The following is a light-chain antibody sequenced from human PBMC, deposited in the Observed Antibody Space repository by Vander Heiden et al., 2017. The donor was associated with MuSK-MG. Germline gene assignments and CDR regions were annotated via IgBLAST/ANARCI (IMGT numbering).Light chain of an antibody. CDR2: DAS. J-gene: IGKJ2*01. CDR3: QQDDNPPNT. V-gene: IGKV1-33*01. CDR1: QDISNY. Sequence: DIQMTQSPYSLSASVGDRVTITCQASQDISNYLNWYQQKPGKAPKLLIYDASNLETGVPSRFSGSGSGTDFTFTISSLQPEDIATYYCQQDDNPPNTFGQGTKLEIK.